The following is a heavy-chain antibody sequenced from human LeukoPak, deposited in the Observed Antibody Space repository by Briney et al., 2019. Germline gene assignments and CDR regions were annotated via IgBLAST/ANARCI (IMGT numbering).Heavy chain of an antibody. CDR2: INHSGST. CDR1: GGSFSGYY. V-gene: IGHV4-34*01. CDR3: ARGTAAAGDDY. J-gene: IGHJ4*02. Sequence: PSETLSLTCAVYGGSFSGYYWSWIRQPPGKGLEWIGEINHSGSTNYNPSLKSRVTISVDTSKNQFSLKLSSVTAADTAVYYCARGTAAAGDDYWGQGTLVTVSS. D-gene: IGHD6-13*01.